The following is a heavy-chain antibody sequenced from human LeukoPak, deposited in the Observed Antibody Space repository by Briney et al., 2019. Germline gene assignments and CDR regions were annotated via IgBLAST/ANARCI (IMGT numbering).Heavy chain of an antibody. Sequence: GGSLRLSCAASGFTFSSYRMNWVRQAPGKGLEWVLSISSSSSYIYYADAGKGIFTISRDNAKNSLYLQMNSLRAEDTAVYYCARTIFGVVTHAFDIWGQGTMVTVSS. J-gene: IGHJ3*02. D-gene: IGHD3-3*01. CDR1: GFTFSSYR. CDR2: ISSSSSYI. CDR3: ARTIFGVVTHAFDI. V-gene: IGHV3-21*01.